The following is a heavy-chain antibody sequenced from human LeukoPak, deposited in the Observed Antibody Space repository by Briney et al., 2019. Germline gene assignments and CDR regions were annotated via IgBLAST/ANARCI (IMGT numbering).Heavy chain of an antibody. D-gene: IGHD6-6*01. Sequence: ASVKVSCKTSGYTFTANYMQWVRQAPGQGLEWMGWINPNSGGTNYAQDFHGRVTMTRDTSISTAYMELSRLRSDDTAVYYCARDRVLYGVDVWGQGTTVTVSS. J-gene: IGHJ6*02. V-gene: IGHV1-2*02. CDR3: ARDRVLYGVDV. CDR2: INPNSGGT. CDR1: GYTFTANY.